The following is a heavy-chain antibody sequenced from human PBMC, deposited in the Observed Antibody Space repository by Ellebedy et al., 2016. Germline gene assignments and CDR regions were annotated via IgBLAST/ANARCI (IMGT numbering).Heavy chain of an antibody. CDR3: ARVKSEAVVRGVIRGRGGYYFDY. Sequence: SETLSLTXTVSGGSVSSDGYYWGWIRQPPGKGLEWIGSIYYSGSTYYNPSLKSRVTISVDTSKNQFSLKLSSVTAADTAVYYCARVKSEAVVRGVIRGRGGYYFDYWGQGTLVTVSS. V-gene: IGHV4-39*07. J-gene: IGHJ4*02. CDR1: GGSVSSDGYY. D-gene: IGHD3-10*01. CDR2: IYYSGST.